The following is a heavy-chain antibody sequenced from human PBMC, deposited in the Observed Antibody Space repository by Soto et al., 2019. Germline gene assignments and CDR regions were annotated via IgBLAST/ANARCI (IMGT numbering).Heavy chain of an antibody. CDR3: ARVQRVTIFGVVTPGMRTWFNP. J-gene: IGHJ5*02. Sequence: SDTLALTCTVSGVSISSDYCSWIRQPPGKGLEWIGYIYYSGSTNYNPSLKSRVTISVDTSKNQFSLKLNSVAAADTAVYYCARVQRVTIFGVVTPGMRTWFNPWGQGTMVT. CDR2: IYYSGST. CDR1: GVSISSDY. D-gene: IGHD3-3*01. V-gene: IGHV4-59*01.